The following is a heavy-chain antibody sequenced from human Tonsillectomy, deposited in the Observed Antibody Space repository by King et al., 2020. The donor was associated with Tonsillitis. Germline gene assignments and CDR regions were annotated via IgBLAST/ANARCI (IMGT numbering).Heavy chain of an antibody. CDR2: INPNSGGT. CDR3: ASAYYDFWCPGGGWFDP. J-gene: IGHJ5*02. V-gene: IGHV1-2*02. D-gene: IGHD3-3*01. CDR1: GYTFTGYY. Sequence: VQLVQSGAEVKKPGASVKVSCKASGYTFTGYYMHWVRQAPGQGLEWMGWINPNSGGTNYAQKFQGRVTMTRDTSISTAYMELSRLKSDDTAVYYCASAYYDFWCPGGGWFDPWGQGTLVTVSS.